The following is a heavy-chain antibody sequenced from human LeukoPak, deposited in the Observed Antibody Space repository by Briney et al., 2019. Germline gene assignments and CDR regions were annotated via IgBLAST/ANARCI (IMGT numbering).Heavy chain of an antibody. CDR1: GYSFTSYW. D-gene: IGHD1-26*01. V-gene: IGHV5-51*01. Sequence: WESLEISCKGSGYSFTSYWIGWVRQMPGKGLEWMGIIYPGDSDTRYSPSFQGQVTISADKSISTAYLQWSSLKASDTAMYYCARLTSKVGATLDYWGQGTLVTVSS. J-gene: IGHJ4*02. CDR3: ARLTSKVGATLDY. CDR2: IYPGDSDT.